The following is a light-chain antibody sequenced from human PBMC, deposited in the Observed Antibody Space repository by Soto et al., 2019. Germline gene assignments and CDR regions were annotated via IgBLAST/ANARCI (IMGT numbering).Light chain of an antibody. CDR3: GSYTSSSTLVA. CDR1: SSDVGGYNY. CDR2: DVN. V-gene: IGLV2-14*01. Sequence: QSALTQPASVSGSPGQSITISCTGTSSDVGGYNYVSWYQQHPGKAPKLMIYDVNNRPSGVSNRFSGSKSGDTASLTISGLQAEDEAVSYCGSYTSSSTLVAFGGGTQLTVL. J-gene: IGLJ2*01.